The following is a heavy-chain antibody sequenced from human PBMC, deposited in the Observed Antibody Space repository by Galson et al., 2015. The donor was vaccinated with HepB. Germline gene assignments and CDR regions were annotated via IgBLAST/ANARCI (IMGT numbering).Heavy chain of an antibody. J-gene: IGHJ6*01. CDR3: ARVERGEWYSFYYYDMDG. V-gene: IGHV3-7*05. Sequence: SLRLSCAASEFILSMYWMNWVRQAPGKGLEWVANIKEDGSEKNYVDSVKGRFTIARDNAKNSLYLQMNSLRAEDTAVYYCARVERGEWYSFYYYDMDGWGRGTTVTVSS. CDR2: IKEDGSEK. CDR1: EFILSMYW. D-gene: IGHD3-3*01.